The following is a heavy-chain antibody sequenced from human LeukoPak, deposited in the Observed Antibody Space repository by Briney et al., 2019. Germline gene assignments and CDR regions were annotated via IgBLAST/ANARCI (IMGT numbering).Heavy chain of an antibody. Sequence: PSETLSLTCAVSGGSISSGGYSWSWIRQPPGKGLEWIGYIYYSGSTYYNPSLKSRVTMSVDTSKNQFSLKLSSVTAADTAVYYCARDRYYYDSSAYYYFFHYWGQGTLVTVSS. J-gene: IGHJ4*02. V-gene: IGHV4-30-4*07. CDR3: ARDRYYYDSSAYYYFFHY. D-gene: IGHD3-22*01. CDR2: IYYSGST. CDR1: GGSISSGGYS.